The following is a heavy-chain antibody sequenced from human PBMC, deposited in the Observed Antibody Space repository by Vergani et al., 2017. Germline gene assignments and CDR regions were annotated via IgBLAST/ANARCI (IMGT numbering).Heavy chain of an antibody. J-gene: IGHJ5*02. CDR2: TWYDGNNK. Sequence: QVQLVESGGGVVQPGRSLRLSCAASGFTFNQYGMHWVRQAPGKGLEWVAVTWYDGNNKQYADSVKGRFTISRENSKSTMYLQMNSLRDEDTGVYYCARDLRLLYNQFDPWGQGTLVTVSS. CDR3: ARDLRLLYNQFDP. D-gene: IGHD1-14*01. V-gene: IGHV3-33*01. CDR1: GFTFNQYG.